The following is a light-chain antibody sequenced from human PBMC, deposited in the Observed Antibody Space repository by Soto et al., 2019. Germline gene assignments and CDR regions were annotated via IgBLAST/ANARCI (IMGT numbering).Light chain of an antibody. Sequence: QYALTQPPSASGSLGQSVAISCTGTSSDVGATDYVSWYQHHSGKAPKLLLYEVNKRPSGVPDRFSGSKSGNTASLTVSVLQADDEADYYCISHAGTSNVLGTGTKLTVL. CDR3: ISHAGTSNV. CDR2: EVN. CDR1: SSDVGATDY. V-gene: IGLV2-8*01. J-gene: IGLJ1*01.